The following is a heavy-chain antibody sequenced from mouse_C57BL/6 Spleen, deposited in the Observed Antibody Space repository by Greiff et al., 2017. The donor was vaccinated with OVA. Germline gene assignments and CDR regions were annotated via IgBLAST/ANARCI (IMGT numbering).Heavy chain of an antibody. CDR2: INPGSGGT. D-gene: IGHD1-1*01. Sequence: VQLQQSGAELVRPGTSVKVSCKASGYAFTNYLIEWVKQRPGQGLEWIGVINPGSGGTNYNEKFKGKATLTADKSSSTAYMQLSSLTSEDSAVYCCARPVVARRYFDVWGTGTTVTVSS. CDR1: GYAFTNYL. J-gene: IGHJ1*03. CDR3: ARPVVARRYFDV. V-gene: IGHV1-54*01.